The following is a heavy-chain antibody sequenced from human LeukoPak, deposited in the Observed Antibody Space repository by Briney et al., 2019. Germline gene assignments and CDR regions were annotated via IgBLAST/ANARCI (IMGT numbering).Heavy chain of an antibody. CDR2: ISSSTSTI. J-gene: IGHJ4*02. CDR1: GFTFSSYA. V-gene: IGHV3-48*01. CDR3: ARGYGDIDY. Sequence: QPGGSLRLSCAASGFTFSSYAMSWVRQAPGKGLEWVSYISSSTSTIYYADSVKGRFTISRDNAKNSLYLQMNSLRVEDTAVYYCARGYGDIDYWGQGTLVTVSS. D-gene: IGHD4-17*01.